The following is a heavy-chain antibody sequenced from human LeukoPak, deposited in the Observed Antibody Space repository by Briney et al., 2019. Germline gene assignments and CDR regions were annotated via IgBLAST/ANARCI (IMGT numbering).Heavy chain of an antibody. D-gene: IGHD6-13*01. Sequence: GECLRLSCAASGFTFSSYAMSWVRQAPGKGLEWVSAMSGSGGSTYYADSVKGRFTISRDNSKNTLYLQMNSLRAEDTAVYYCAHISSSWPDYWGQGTLVTVS. CDR3: AHISSSWPDY. CDR2: MSGSGGST. J-gene: IGHJ4*02. CDR1: GFTFSSYA. V-gene: IGHV3-23*01.